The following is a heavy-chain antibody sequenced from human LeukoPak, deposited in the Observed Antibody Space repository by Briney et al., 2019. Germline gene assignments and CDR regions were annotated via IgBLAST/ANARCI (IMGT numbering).Heavy chain of an antibody. D-gene: IGHD3-9*01. V-gene: IGHV3-48*04. CDR1: GIDFNHYS. Sequence: GGSLRLSCSASGIDFNHYSMNWVRQAPGKGLEWISYISSSIITIYYADSVKGRFTISRDNTKNSLYLQMNSLSAEDTAVYYCVSEESSGFIFYFDYWGEGTVVAVSS. CDR2: ISSSIITI. CDR3: VSEESSGFIFYFDY. J-gene: IGHJ4*02.